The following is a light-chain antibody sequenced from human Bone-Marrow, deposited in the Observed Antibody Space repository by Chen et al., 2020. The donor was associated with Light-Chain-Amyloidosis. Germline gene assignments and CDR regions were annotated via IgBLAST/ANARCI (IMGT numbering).Light chain of an antibody. CDR2: DDS. Sequence: SYVLTQPSSVSVAPGQTATIACGGNNIGSTSVHWYQQTPGQAPLLVVYDDSDRPSGIPERLAGSNSGRTATLTISRVEAGEEAGYYCQVWDRSSDRPVFGGGTKLTVL. J-gene: IGLJ3*02. CDR1: NIGSTS. V-gene: IGLV3-21*02. CDR3: QVWDRSSDRPV.